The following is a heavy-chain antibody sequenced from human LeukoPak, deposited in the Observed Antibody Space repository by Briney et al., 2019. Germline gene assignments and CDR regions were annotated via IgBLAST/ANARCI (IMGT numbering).Heavy chain of an antibody. V-gene: IGHV1-2*02. Sequence: ASVKVSCKASGYTFTGYYMHWVRQAPGQGLEWMGWINPNSGGTNYAQKFQGRVTMTRDTSISTAYMELSRLRSDDTAVYYCARDLASAGGGASDIWGQGTMVTVSS. CDR3: ARDLASAGGGASDI. J-gene: IGHJ3*02. CDR1: GYTFTGYY. D-gene: IGHD2-15*01. CDR2: INPNSGGT.